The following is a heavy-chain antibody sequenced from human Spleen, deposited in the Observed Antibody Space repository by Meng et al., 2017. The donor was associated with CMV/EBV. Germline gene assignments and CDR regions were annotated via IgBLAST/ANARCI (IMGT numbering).Heavy chain of an antibody. CDR1: GFTFSSYS. V-gene: IGHV3-21*01. CDR2: ISSSSSYI. CDR3: ARDGPKWGGLPLNGMDV. J-gene: IGHJ6*02. Sequence: GESLKISCAASGFTFSSYSMNWVRQAPGKGLEWVSSISSSSSYIYYADSVKGRFTISRDNAKNSLYLQMNSLRAEDTAVYYCARDGPKWGGLPLNGMDVWGQGTTVTVSS. D-gene: IGHD3-16*01.